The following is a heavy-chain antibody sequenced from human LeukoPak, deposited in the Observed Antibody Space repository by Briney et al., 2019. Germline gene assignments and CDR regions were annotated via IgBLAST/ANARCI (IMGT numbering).Heavy chain of an antibody. CDR3: ARAFGDSSSWPQGTDY. CDR1: GFTFDDYG. CDR2: IKQDGSEK. J-gene: IGHJ4*02. D-gene: IGHD3-22*01. V-gene: IGHV3-7*01. Sequence: GGSLRLSCAASGFTFDDYGMSWVRQAPGKGLEWVANIKQDGSEKYYVDSVKGRFTISRDNAKNSLYLQMNSLRAEDTAVYYCARAFGDSSSWPQGTDYWGQGTLVTVSS.